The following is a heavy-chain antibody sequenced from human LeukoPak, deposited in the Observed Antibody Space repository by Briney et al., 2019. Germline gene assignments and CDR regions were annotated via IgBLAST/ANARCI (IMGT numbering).Heavy chain of an antibody. CDR3: ATDLAVRGFDFDF. Sequence: ASVRVSCKVSGYTLTELSMHWVRQAPGKGLEWMGGFDPEDGETIYAQKFQGRVTVTEDTSTDTAYMELSSLRSEDTAAYYCATDLAVRGFDFDFWGQGTLVTVSS. CDR2: FDPEDGET. J-gene: IGHJ4*02. CDR1: GYTLTELS. V-gene: IGHV1-24*01.